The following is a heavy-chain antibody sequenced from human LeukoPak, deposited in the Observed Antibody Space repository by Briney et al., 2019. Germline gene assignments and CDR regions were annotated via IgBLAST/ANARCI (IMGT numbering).Heavy chain of an antibody. D-gene: IGHD5-18*01. J-gene: IGHJ4*02. CDR2: IKQDGSEK. Sequence: PGGSLRLSCAASGFTLSSYWMGWVRQAPGKGLEWVANIKQDGSEKYYVDTVNGRFTISRDNAKNSLFLQMNSLRAEDTAVYYCARGLGYSYGNGDYWGQGTLVTVSS. V-gene: IGHV3-7*01. CDR3: ARGLGYSYGNGDY. CDR1: GFTLSSYW.